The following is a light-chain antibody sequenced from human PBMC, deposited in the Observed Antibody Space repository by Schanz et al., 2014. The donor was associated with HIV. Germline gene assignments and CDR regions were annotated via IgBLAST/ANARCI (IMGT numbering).Light chain of an antibody. J-gene: IGKJ1*01. CDR3: QHYGTSLRT. CDR1: QSISSSY. V-gene: IGKV3-20*01. Sequence: EIVLTQSPGTLSLSPGERATLSCRTSQSISSSYLAWYQQKPGQAPRLLIFGASNRATGIPDRFSGGESRTDFTLTISRVEPEDYAVYYCQHYGTSLRTFGQGTKVEIK. CDR2: GAS.